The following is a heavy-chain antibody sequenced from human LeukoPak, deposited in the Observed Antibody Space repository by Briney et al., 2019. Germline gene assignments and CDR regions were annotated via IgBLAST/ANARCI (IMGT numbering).Heavy chain of an antibody. V-gene: IGHV4-59*11. Sequence: PSETLSLTCTVSGGSISSHYWSWIRQPPGKGLEWIGYIYYSGSTNYNPSLKSRVTISVDTSKNQFSLKLSSVTAADTAVYYCARDSREYYDFWSGYQPNYYMDVWGKGTTATVSS. CDR3: ARDSREYYDFWSGYQPNYYMDV. D-gene: IGHD3-3*01. CDR2: IYYSGST. CDR1: GGSISSHY. J-gene: IGHJ6*03.